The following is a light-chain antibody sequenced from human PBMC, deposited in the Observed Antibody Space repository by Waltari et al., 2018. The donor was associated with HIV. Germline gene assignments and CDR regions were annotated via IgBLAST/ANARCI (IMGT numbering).Light chain of an antibody. CDR1: KIGTKY. V-gene: IGLV3-21*02. CDR2: DDN. Sequence: YVLTQPPSVSVVPGQTATVACIGHKIGTKYAHWYRQRPGQAPEVVVHDDNDRPSEIPVRISGSNSGDMATLRIENVESDDEAVYSCQVWDPNDDWVFGGGTKLTVL. J-gene: IGLJ3*02. CDR3: QVWDPNDDWV.